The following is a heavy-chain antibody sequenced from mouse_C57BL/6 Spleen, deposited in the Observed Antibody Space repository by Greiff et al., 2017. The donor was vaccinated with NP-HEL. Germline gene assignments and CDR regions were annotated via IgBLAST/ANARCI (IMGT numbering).Heavy chain of an antibody. J-gene: IGHJ1*03. Sequence: DVMLVESGGGLVKPGGSLKLSCAASGFTFSDYGMHWVRQAPEKGLEWVAYISSGSSTIYYADTVKGRFTISRDNAKNTLFLQMTSLRSEDTAMYYCASLYYYGSSYDWYFDVWGTGTTVTVSS. CDR1: GFTFSDYG. CDR3: ASLYYYGSSYDWYFDV. V-gene: IGHV5-17*01. CDR2: ISSGSSTI. D-gene: IGHD1-1*01.